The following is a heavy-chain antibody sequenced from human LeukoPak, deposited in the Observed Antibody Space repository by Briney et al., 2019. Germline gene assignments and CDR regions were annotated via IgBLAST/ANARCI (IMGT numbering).Heavy chain of an antibody. CDR3: ARPRYSSSWYYFDY. V-gene: IGHV1-2*02. J-gene: IGHJ4*02. Sequence: ASVKVSCKAAGYTFTGYYMHWVRQAPGQGLEWMGWSNPNSGGTTYAQKFQGSVSMTRDTSITTAYMELSRLRSDDTAVYYCARPRYSSSWYYFDYWGQGTLVTVSS. D-gene: IGHD6-13*01. CDR1: GYTFTGYY. CDR2: SNPNSGGT.